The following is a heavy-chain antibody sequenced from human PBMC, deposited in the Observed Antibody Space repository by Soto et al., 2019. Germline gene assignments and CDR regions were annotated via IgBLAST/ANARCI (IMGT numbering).Heavy chain of an antibody. Sequence: EVQLVESGGGLLQPGGSLRLSCAASGFTVSSNYMTWVRQAPGKGLEWVSVIYTGGSTYYADSVKGRFTISRDNSKNTLYLQMTSMRAEDTAVYYCARDSPVSSARAFGIWGQGTMVTVSS. CDR3: ARDSPVSSARAFGI. CDR1: GFTVSSNY. CDR2: IYTGGST. V-gene: IGHV3-53*01. D-gene: IGHD3-10*01. J-gene: IGHJ3*02.